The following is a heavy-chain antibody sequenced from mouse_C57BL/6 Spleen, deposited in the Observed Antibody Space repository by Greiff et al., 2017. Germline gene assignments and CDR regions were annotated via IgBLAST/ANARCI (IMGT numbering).Heavy chain of an antibody. J-gene: IGHJ2*01. CDR2: IDPSDSET. V-gene: IGHV1-52*01. CDR3: ARRDYGSSYFDY. D-gene: IGHD1-1*01. CDR1: GYTFTSYW. Sequence: VQLQQPGAELVRPGSSVKLSCKASGYTFTSYWMHWVKQRPIQGLEWIGNIDPSDSETHYNQKFKDKATLTVHKSSSTAYMQLSSLTSEDSAVYYCARRDYGSSYFDYWGQGTTLTGSS.